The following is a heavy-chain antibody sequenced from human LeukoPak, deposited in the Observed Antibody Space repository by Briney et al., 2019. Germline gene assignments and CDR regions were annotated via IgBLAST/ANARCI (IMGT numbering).Heavy chain of an antibody. Sequence: ASVKVSCKASGYTFTSYGISWVRQAPGQGLEWMGWISAYNSNTNYAQKLQGRVTMTTDTSTSTAYMELRSLRSDDTAVYYCARTRYCSGGSCLDYWGQGTLVTVSS. CDR2: ISAYNSNT. V-gene: IGHV1-18*01. CDR1: GYTFTSYG. CDR3: ARTRYCSGGSCLDY. D-gene: IGHD2-15*01. J-gene: IGHJ4*02.